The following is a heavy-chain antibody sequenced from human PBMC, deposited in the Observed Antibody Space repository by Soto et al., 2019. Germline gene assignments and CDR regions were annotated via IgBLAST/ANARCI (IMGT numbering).Heavy chain of an antibody. CDR1: GFTVSINY. CDR2: IYSGGST. D-gene: IGHD3-3*01. V-gene: IGHV3-66*01. CDR3: ARDAHVGFWSGYYLDDAFDI. Sequence: DVQLVESGGGLVQPGGSLRLSCAASGFTVSINYMSWVRQAAGKGLEWVSVIYSGGSTYYADSVKGRFTISRDNSKNTLYLQMNSLRAEDTAVYNCARDAHVGFWSGYYLDDAFDIWGQGTMVTVSS. J-gene: IGHJ3*02.